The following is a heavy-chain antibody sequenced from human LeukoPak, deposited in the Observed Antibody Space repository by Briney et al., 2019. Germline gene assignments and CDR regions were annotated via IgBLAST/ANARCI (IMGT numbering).Heavy chain of an antibody. V-gene: IGHV3-23*01. Sequence: GGSLRLSCAASGFTFSSHAMSWVRQAPGKGLEWVSSISGSGDNRNYADSVKGRFTISRDNSKNTLYLQMNSLRAEDTAVYYCAKDLEAVAGTPDYWGQGTLVTVSS. CDR2: ISGSGDNR. J-gene: IGHJ4*02. CDR3: AKDLEAVAGTPDY. CDR1: GFTFSSHA. D-gene: IGHD6-19*01.